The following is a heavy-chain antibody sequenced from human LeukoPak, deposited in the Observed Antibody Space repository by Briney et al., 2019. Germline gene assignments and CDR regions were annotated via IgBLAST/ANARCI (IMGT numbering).Heavy chain of an antibody. V-gene: IGHV1-8*01. CDR2: MNPNSGNT. Sequence: GASVKVSCKASGYTFTSYDINWVRQATGQGLEWMGWMNPNSGNTGYAQKFQGRVTMTRNTSISTAYMELSSLGSEDTAVYYCARILTGYYYYYGMDVWGQGTTVTVSS. CDR3: ARILTGYYYYYGMDV. CDR1: GYTFTSYD. D-gene: IGHD3-9*01. J-gene: IGHJ6*02.